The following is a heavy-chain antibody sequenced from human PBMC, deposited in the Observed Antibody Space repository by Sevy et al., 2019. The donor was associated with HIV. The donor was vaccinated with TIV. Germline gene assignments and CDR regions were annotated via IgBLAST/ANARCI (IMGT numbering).Heavy chain of an antibody. D-gene: IGHD6-19*01. Sequence: GGSLRLSCAISGFTFNDYSIIWVRQAPGKGLEWVSIICTSGSTYYSDSSKGRFTISRDNAKNTVVLQMNSLRAEDTAVYYCVSDLMSYRSCWYSFDYWGQGTLVTVSS. CDR1: GFTFNDYS. V-gene: IGHV3-66*02. CDR2: ICTSGST. J-gene: IGHJ4*02. CDR3: VSDLMSYRSCWYSFDY.